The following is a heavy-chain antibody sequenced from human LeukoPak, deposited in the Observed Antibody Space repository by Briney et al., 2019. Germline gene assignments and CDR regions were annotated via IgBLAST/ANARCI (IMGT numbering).Heavy chain of an antibody. CDR3: ARKATGDIVVVPAAIGGWFDP. D-gene: IGHD2-2*01. CDR2: INHSGST. Sequence: PSETLSLTCAVYGGSFSGYYWSWIRQPPGKGLEWIGEINHSGSTNYNPSLKSRVTISVDTSKNQFSLKLSSVTAADTAVYYCARKATGDIVVVPAAIGGWFDPWGQGTLVTVSS. J-gene: IGHJ5*02. V-gene: IGHV4-34*01. CDR1: GGSFSGYY.